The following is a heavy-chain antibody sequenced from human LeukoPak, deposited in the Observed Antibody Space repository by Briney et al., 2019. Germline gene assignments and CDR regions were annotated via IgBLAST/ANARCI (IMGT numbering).Heavy chain of an antibody. CDR2: IYHSGST. V-gene: IGHV4-38-2*01. D-gene: IGHD5-18*01. CDR3: ARRYSRDDGFDI. J-gene: IGHJ3*02. CDR1: GYSISSGYY. Sequence: SETLSLTCSVSGYSISSGYYWGWIRQPPGKGLEWIGSIYHSGSTYYNPSLKSRVTISVDTSKNQFSLKLSSVTAADTAVYYCARRYSRDDGFDIWGQGTMVTVSS.